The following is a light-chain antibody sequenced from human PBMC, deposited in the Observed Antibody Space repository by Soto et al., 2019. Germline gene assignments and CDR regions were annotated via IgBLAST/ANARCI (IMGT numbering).Light chain of an antibody. CDR3: QQYLNWLT. V-gene: IGKV3-15*01. Sequence: EIVMTQSPATLSVSPGERATLSCRASQSVSSNLVWYQQKPGQAPRLLIYGASTRATGIPARFSGSGSGTEFTITISSLESADVEVYYCQQYLNWLTFGGETKVEIK. J-gene: IGKJ4*01. CDR1: QSVSSN. CDR2: GAS.